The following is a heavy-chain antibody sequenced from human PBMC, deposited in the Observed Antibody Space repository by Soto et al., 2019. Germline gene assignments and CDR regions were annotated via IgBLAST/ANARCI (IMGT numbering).Heavy chain of an antibody. D-gene: IGHD3-16*01. CDR1: GGTFSSYA. CDR3: ARTPHSPGLQRGDPGWYFDL. CDR2: IIPIFGTA. Sequence: QVQLVQSGAEVKKPGSSVKVSCKASGGTFSSYAISWVRQAPGQGLEWMGGIIPIFGTANYAQKFQGRVTITADESTSTAYMELSSLRSEDTAVYYCARTPHSPGLQRGDPGWYFDLWGRGTLVTVSS. J-gene: IGHJ2*01. V-gene: IGHV1-69*01.